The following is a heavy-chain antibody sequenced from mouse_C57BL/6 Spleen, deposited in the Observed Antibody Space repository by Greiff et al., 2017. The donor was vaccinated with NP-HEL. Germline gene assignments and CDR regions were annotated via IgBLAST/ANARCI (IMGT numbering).Heavy chain of an antibody. J-gene: IGHJ3*01. CDR1: GFNIKDYY. CDR2: IDPEDGET. Sequence: DVKLVESGAELVKPGASVKLSCTASGFNIKDYYMHWVKQRTEQGLEWIGRIDPEDGETKYAPKFQGKATITADTSSNTAYLQLSSLTSEDTAVYYCAPHYYGSSYAWFAYWGQGTLVTVSA. V-gene: IGHV14-2*01. CDR3: APHYYGSSYAWFAY. D-gene: IGHD1-1*01.